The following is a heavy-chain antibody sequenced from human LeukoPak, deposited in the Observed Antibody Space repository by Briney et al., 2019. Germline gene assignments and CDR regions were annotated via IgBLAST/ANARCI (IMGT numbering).Heavy chain of an antibody. V-gene: IGHV3-48*01. CDR3: ARDLIAAAGRH. D-gene: IGHD6-13*01. J-gene: IGHJ4*02. CDR2: ISSSSSTI. CDR1: GFTFSTYS. Sequence: GGSLRLSCAASGFTFSTYSMNWVRQAPGKGLEWVSYISSSSSTIYYADSVKGRFTISRDNAKNSLYLQMNSLRAEDTAVYYCARDLIAAAGRHWGQGTLVTVSS.